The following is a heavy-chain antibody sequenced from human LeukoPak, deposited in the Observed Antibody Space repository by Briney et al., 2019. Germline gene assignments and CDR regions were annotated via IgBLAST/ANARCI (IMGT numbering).Heavy chain of an antibody. CDR1: GFTFSSYA. Sequence: GGSLRLSCAASGFTFSSYAMSWVRQAPGKGLEWVSAISGSGGSTYYADSVKGRFTISRDNSKNTLYLQMNSLRAEDTAVYYCAKSILAVTADYYYYGMDVWGQGTTVTVSS. D-gene: IGHD2-21*02. CDR3: AKSILAVTADYYYYGMDV. J-gene: IGHJ6*02. CDR2: ISGSGGST. V-gene: IGHV3-23*01.